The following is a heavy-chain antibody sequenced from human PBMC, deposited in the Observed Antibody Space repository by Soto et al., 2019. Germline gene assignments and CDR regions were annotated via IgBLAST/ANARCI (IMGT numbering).Heavy chain of an antibody. V-gene: IGHV4-30-4*01. D-gene: IGHD1-26*01. J-gene: IGHJ5*02. Sequence: QVQLQESGPGLVKPSQTLSLTCTVSGASISRGDYYWSWIRQAPGKGLEWIGYIYYSGHTYYNPSLKSRVAISVDTSKNQFSRKLTSVTAADTAVYYCAREGREEPLFDPWGQGTLVTVSS. CDR1: GASISRGDYY. CDR2: IYYSGHT. CDR3: AREGREEPLFDP.